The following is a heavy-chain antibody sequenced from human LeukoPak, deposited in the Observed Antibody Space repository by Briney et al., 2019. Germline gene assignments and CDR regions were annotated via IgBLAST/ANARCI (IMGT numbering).Heavy chain of an antibody. CDR2: IYYSGST. CDR1: GGSISSYY. D-gene: IGHD4-4*01. J-gene: IGHJ4*02. Sequence: SETLSLTCTVSGGSISSYYWSWIRQPPGKGLEWIGYIYYSGSTNYNPSLKSRVTISVDTSKNRFSLKLSSVTAADTAVYYCARGSTYSNYFDYWGQGTLVTVSS. CDR3: ARGSTYSNYFDY. V-gene: IGHV4-59*01.